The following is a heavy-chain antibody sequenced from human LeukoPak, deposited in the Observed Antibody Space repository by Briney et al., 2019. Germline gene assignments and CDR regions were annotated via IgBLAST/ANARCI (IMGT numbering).Heavy chain of an antibody. D-gene: IGHD3-22*01. CDR1: GFTFSSYT. CDR3: AKDRYYYDSSGYFYYFDY. J-gene: IGHJ4*02. CDR2: ISDPHSGSQT. V-gene: IGHV3-23*01. Sequence: GGPLRLSCAASGFTFSSYTMNWVRQALGQGLEWVSTISDPHSGSQTHYADSVKGRFTISRDNPKNTLYVQMNSLRVEDTAVYYCAKDRYYYDSSGYFYYFDYWGQGTLVTVSS.